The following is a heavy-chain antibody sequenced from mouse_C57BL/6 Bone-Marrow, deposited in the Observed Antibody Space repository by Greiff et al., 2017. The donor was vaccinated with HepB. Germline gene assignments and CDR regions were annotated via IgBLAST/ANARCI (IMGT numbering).Heavy chain of an antibody. CDR3: ARFHHYYGSSYFDY. J-gene: IGHJ2*01. CDR2: IYPRSGNT. CDR1: GYTFTSYG. V-gene: IGHV1-81*01. D-gene: IGHD1-1*01. Sequence: QVHVKQSGAELARPGASVKLSCKASGYTFTSYGISWVKQRTGQGLEWIGEIYPRSGNTYYNEKFKGKATLTADKSSSTAYMELRSLTSEDSAVYFCARFHHYYGSSYFDYWGQGTTLTVSS.